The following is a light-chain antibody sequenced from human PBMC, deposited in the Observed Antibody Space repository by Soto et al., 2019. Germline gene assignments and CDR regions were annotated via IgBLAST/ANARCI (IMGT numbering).Light chain of an antibody. CDR3: TSYTTSDTLV. J-gene: IGLJ3*02. Sequence: QSVLTQPASVSGSPGQSITISCTGTSSDVGAFTYVSWYQQHPGKAPKVMIYDVSDRPSGVSTRFSGSKSGNTASLTISGLQAEDEADYYCTSYTTSDTLVFGGGTKVTVL. V-gene: IGLV2-14*01. CDR1: SSDVGAFTY. CDR2: DVS.